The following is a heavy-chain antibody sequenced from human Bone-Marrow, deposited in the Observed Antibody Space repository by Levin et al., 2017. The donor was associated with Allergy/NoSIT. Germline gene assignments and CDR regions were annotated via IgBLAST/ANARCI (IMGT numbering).Heavy chain of an antibody. V-gene: IGHV3-48*03. CDR1: GFSFSDYE. CDR2: ITSSGTTT. J-gene: IGHJ6*03. D-gene: IGHD2-2*01. CDR3: ASRTTYFYYYFLDV. Sequence: GGSLRLSCAASGFSFSDYEMNWVRQAPGKGLEWVSYITSSGTTTYYADSVKGRFTISRDNAKNSLYLQMNSLRAEDTAVYYCASRTTYFYYYFLDVWGKGTTVTVSS.